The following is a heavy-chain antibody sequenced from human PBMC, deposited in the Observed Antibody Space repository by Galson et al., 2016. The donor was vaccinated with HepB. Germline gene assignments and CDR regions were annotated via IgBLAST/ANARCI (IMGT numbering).Heavy chain of an antibody. CDR3: AVIVFDDAFDI. Sequence: SLRLSCAASGFSFANYAMSWVRQAPGKGLEWVAYISSSSSTVYYADSVQGRFTISRDKAKNSLYLQMNSLRAEDTAIYFCAVIVFDDAFDIWGQGTMVTVSS. CDR2: ISSSSSTV. J-gene: IGHJ3*02. D-gene: IGHD2/OR15-2a*01. V-gene: IGHV3-48*01. CDR1: GFSFANYA.